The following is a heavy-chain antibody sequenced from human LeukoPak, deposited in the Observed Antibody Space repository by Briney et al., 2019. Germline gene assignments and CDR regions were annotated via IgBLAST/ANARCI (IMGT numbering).Heavy chain of an antibody. D-gene: IGHD2/OR15-2a*01. V-gene: IGHV3-9*03. CDR3: AKDFLPFGRGAFDI. Sequence: GGSLRLSCAASGFTFDDYAMHWVRQAPGKGLEWVSGISWNSGSIGYADSVKGRFTISRDNAKNSLYLQMNSLRAEDMALYYCAKDFLPFGRGAFDIWGRGTMVTVSS. J-gene: IGHJ3*02. CDR2: ISWNSGSI. CDR1: GFTFDDYA.